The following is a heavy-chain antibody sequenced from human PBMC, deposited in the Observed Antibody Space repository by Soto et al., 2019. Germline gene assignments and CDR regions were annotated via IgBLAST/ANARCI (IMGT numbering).Heavy chain of an antibody. CDR2: IYYSGST. V-gene: IGHV4-59*08. Sequence: ASETLSLTCTVSGGSISSYYWSWIRQPPGKGLEWIGYIYYSGSTNYNPSLKSRVTISVDTSKNQFSLKLSSVTAADTAVYYCARQLLWFGELSGTVDYWGQGTLVTVSS. CDR1: GGSISSYY. CDR3: ARQLLWFGELSGTVDY. J-gene: IGHJ4*02. D-gene: IGHD3-10*01.